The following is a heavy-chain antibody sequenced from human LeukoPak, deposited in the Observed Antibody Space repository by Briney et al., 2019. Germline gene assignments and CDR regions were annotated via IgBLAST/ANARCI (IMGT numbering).Heavy chain of an antibody. CDR1: GFTFSSYA. V-gene: IGHV3-23*01. Sequence: GGSLRLSCAASGFTFSSYAMTWVRQAPGKGLEWVSAISGSGGSTYYADSVKGRFTISRDNSKNTLFLQMNSLRAEDTAVYYCAKDSTVVAGTGNFDYWGQGTLVTVSS. CDR3: AKDSTVVAGTGNFDY. D-gene: IGHD6-19*01. J-gene: IGHJ4*02. CDR2: ISGSGGST.